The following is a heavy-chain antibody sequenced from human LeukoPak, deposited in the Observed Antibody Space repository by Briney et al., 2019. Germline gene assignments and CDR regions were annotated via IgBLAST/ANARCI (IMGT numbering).Heavy chain of an antibody. D-gene: IGHD2-21*01. CDR3: VRDAVMSPEVLLTAWDYFDC. Sequence: GGSLRLSCAASGFTFRSYTLNWVRQAPGKGLEWVSSISSRSNYIYYADSVKGRFTISRDNAKNSVYLQMNSLRAEDTAIYFCVRDAVMSPEVLLTAWDYFDCWGQGTLVTVSS. V-gene: IGHV3-21*01. CDR1: GFTFRSYT. CDR2: ISSRSNYI. J-gene: IGHJ4*02.